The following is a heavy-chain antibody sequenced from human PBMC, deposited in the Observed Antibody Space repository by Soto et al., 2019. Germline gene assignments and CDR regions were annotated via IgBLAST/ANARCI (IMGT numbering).Heavy chain of an antibody. V-gene: IGHV1-69*04. CDR3: AREYNWNDANWFDP. CDR1: GGTFSSYT. Sequence: ASVKVSCKASGGTFSSYTISWVRQAPGQGLEWMGRIIPILGIANYAQKFQGRVTITADKSTSTAYMELSSLRSEDTAVYYCAREYNWNDANWFDPWGQGTLVTVSS. CDR2: IIPILGIA. D-gene: IGHD1-1*01. J-gene: IGHJ5*02.